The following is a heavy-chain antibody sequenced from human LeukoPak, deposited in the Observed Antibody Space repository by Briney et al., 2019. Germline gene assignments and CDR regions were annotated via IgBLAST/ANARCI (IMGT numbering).Heavy chain of an antibody. V-gene: IGHV4-59*08. J-gene: IGHJ2*01. CDR1: SGSISSYY. CDR2: IYYSGST. D-gene: IGHD5-12*01. CDR3: ARPLGSGYSYWYFDL. Sequence: SETLSLTCTVSSGSISSYYWSWIRQPPGKGLECIGYIYYSGSTNYNPSLKSRVTISVDTSKNQLSLKLSSVTAADTAVYYCARPLGSGYSYWYFDLWGRGTLVTVSS.